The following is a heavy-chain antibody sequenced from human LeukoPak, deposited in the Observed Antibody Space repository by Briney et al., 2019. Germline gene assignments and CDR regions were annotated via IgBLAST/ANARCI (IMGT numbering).Heavy chain of an antibody. CDR2: IHSDEIST. CDR3: ARGEDNADEYLREDY. D-gene: IGHD3-16*01. V-gene: IGHV3-74*01. J-gene: IGHJ4*02. Sequence: PGESLRLSCAASGFTFSSYWMHWVRQAPGKGLVWVAHIHSDEISTAYADSVKGRFTISRDNAKNSLYLQMNSLRADDTAVYYCARGEDNADEYLREDYWGQGILVTVSS. CDR1: GFTFSSYW.